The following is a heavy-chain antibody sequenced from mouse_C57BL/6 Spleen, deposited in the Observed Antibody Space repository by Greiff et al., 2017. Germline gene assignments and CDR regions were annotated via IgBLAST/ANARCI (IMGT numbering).Heavy chain of an antibody. CDR1: GYSITSGYY. J-gene: IGHJ3*01. CDR3: ARADDGYYEAWFAY. CDR2: ISYDGSN. D-gene: IGHD2-3*01. V-gene: IGHV3-6*01. Sequence: EVKLMESGPGLVKPSQSLSLTCSVTGYSITSGYYWNWIRQFPGNKLEWMGYISYDGSNNYNPSLKNRISITRDTSKNQFFLKLNSVTTEDTATYYCARADDGYYEAWFAYWGQGTLVTVSA.